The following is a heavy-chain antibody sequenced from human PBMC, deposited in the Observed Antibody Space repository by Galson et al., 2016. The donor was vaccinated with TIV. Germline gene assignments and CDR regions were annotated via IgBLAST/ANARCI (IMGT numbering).Heavy chain of an antibody. CDR1: GGTFRRYS. V-gene: IGHV1-69*02. CDR3: ATPGEMTSGSDRGGLAH. CDR2: IIPMLGMT. J-gene: IGHJ4*02. D-gene: IGHD1-26*01. Sequence: SVKVSCKASGGTFRRYSISWVRQAPGQGLEWMGRIIPMLGMTNYAQRFQGRVTITADEFTSTAYMEMSGLRVGDTAMYYCATPGEMTSGSDRGGLAHWGRGTRVTVSS.